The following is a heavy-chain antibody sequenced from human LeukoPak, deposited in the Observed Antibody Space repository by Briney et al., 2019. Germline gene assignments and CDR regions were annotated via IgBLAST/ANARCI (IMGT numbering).Heavy chain of an antibody. CDR3: ARDSSIIDKNYYYYYYMDV. J-gene: IGHJ6*03. CDR2: IWYDGSNK. CDR1: GFTFSSYG. D-gene: IGHD3-3*02. V-gene: IGHV3-33*01. Sequence: GGSLRLSCAASGFTFSSYGMHWVRQAPGKGLEWVAVIWYDGSNKYYVDSVKGRFTISRDNAKNSLYLQMNSLRAEDTAVYYCARDSSIIDKNYYYYYYMDVWGKGTTVTVSS.